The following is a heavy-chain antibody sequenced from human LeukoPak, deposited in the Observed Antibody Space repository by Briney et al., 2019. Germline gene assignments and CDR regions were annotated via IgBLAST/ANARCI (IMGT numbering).Heavy chain of an antibody. J-gene: IGHJ5*01. D-gene: IGHD3-10*01. Sequence: SQTLSLTCTVSGHAITSGGFSWNWIRQPPGKGLEWIGCIYDRGPAYYNPSLKSRFTISVDRPKNQFFLNVTSLTAADTAVYYCARSRQASGLFNSWGQGTLVTVSS. CDR2: IYDRGPA. CDR1: GHAITSGGFS. CDR3: ARSRQASGLFNS. V-gene: IGHV4-30-2*01.